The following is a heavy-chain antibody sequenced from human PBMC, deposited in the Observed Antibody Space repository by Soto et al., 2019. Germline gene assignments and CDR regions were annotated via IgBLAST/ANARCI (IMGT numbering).Heavy chain of an antibody. D-gene: IGHD3-3*01. V-gene: IGHV3-74*01. CDR3: ATSYNRITIGMDV. CDR2: INSDGSST. CDR1: GFTFSSYW. Sequence: GGSLRLSCAASGFTFSSYWMHWVRQAPGKGLVWVSRINSDGSSTNYVDSVKGRFTISRDNAKNTLFLQMDSLRAEDTAVYYCATSYNRITIGMDVWGKGTTVTVSS. J-gene: IGHJ6*04.